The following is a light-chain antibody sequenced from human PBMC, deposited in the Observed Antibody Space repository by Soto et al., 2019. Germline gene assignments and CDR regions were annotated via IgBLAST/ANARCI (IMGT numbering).Light chain of an antibody. V-gene: IGKV3-15*01. CDR3: QQYNDWTSIT. CDR2: GAS. Sequence: EIVMTQSPATLSVSPVERATLSFRASQSVSSNLAWYQQKPGQAPRLLISGASTRATGVPARFSGSGSGTEFTLTISSLQSEDFAVYYCQQYNDWTSITFGQGTRREIK. J-gene: IGKJ5*01. CDR1: QSVSSN.